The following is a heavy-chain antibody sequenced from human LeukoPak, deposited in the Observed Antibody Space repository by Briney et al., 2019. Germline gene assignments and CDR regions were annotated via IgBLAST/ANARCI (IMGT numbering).Heavy chain of an antibody. V-gene: IGHV4-39*01. J-gene: IGHJ6*03. CDR2: IYYSGST. CDR3: ASLNYVYYYYYMDV. CDR1: GGSISSSSYY. Sequence: PSETLSLTCTVSGGSISSSSYYWGWIRQPPGKGLEWIRSIYYSGSTYYNPSLKSRVTISVDTSKNQFSLKLSSVTAADTAVYYCASLNYVYYYYYMDVWGKGTTVTVSS. D-gene: IGHD4-11*01.